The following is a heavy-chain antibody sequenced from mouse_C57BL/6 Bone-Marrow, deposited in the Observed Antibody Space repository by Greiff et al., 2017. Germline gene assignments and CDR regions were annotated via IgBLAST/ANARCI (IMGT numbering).Heavy chain of an antibody. CDR1: GFTFSSYG. CDR2: ISSAGSYT. V-gene: IGHV5-6*01. CDR3: VSRNRGYDFDY. J-gene: IGHJ2*01. D-gene: IGHD2-14*01. Sequence: EVQGVEPGGDLVKPGGSLKLSCAASGFTFSSYGMSRVRQTPDQRLEWVATISSAGSYTYYPDNVKGRFTFSRDTANNTLYLQMSSLKSEATAMYYGVSRNRGYDFDYWGQGTTLTVSS.